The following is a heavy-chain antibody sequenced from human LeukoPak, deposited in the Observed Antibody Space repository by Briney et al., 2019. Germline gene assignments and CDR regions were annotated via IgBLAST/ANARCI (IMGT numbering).Heavy chain of an antibody. CDR1: GGSISSGRYS. CDR3: ARAPPLLWFGELLYGGQFDY. CDR2: IYYSVST. V-gene: IGHV4-61*01. Sequence: PSETLSLTCAVSGGSISSGRYSWRWIRQPPGKGREWIGYIYYSVSTNYHPSLNSRLTISVDTSKNQFSLKLSSVTAADTAVYYCARAPPLLWFGELLYGGQFDYWGQGTLVTVSS. J-gene: IGHJ4*02. D-gene: IGHD3-10*01.